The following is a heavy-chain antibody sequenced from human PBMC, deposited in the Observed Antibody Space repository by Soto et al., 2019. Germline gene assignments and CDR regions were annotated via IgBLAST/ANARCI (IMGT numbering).Heavy chain of an antibody. J-gene: IGHJ6*02. V-gene: IGHV4-61*01. CDR3: ARDRGTTVTPKYYYYYGMDV. Sequence: SETLSLTCTVSGGSVSSGSYYWSWIRQPPGKGLEWIGYIYYSGSTNYNPSLKSRVTISVDTSKNQFSLKLSSVTAADTAVYYCARDRGTTVTPKYYYYYGMDVWGQGTTVTVSS. D-gene: IGHD4-17*01. CDR2: IYYSGST. CDR1: GGSVSSGSYY.